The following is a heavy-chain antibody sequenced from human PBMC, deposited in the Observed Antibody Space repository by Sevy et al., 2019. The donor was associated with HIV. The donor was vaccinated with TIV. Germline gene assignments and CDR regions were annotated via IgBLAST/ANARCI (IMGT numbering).Heavy chain of an antibody. D-gene: IGHD3-16*01. CDR2: ISYDGNNK. CDR3: ARDGSSGGLFLKDYYYFGMDV. V-gene: IGHV3-30*03. CDR1: GFTFSSYA. J-gene: IGHJ6*02. Sequence: GGSLRLSCAASGFTFSSYAMHWVRQAPGKGLEWVAVISYDGNNKYADSVKGRFSISRDNSKNTLYLQMNSLRDEDTAVYYCARDGSSGGLFLKDYYYFGMDVWGQGTTVTVSS.